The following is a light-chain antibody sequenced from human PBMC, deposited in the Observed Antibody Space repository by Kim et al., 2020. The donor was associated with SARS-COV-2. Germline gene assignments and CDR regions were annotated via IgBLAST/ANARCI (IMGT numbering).Light chain of an antibody. CDR2: MAS. J-gene: IGKJ5*01. V-gene: IGKV2-28*01. CDR1: QSLLHINGYNY. Sequence: DIVMTQSPLSLPVTPGEPASISCRSSQSLLHINGYNYLDWYLQKPGQSPQLLIYMASKRASGVSDRFSGSGSGTDFTLRISRVEAEDVGVYYCMQSLLKSITFGQGTRLEIK. CDR3: MQSLLKSIT.